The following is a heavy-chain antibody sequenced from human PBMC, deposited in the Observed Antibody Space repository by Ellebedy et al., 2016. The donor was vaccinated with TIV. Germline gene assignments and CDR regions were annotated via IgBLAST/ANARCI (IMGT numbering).Heavy chain of an antibody. CDR2: ISGSAGRT. V-gene: IGHV3-23*01. CDR3: AREHSTGFVFDS. CDR1: GFTFSTYA. D-gene: IGHD6-19*01. Sequence: GESLKISCAASGFTFSTYAMSLVRQAPGKGLEWVSHISGSAGRTSSADSVKGRLTISRDNSKNTPYLQMNSLRADDTAVYYCAREHSTGFVFDSWGQGTLVTVSS. J-gene: IGHJ4*02.